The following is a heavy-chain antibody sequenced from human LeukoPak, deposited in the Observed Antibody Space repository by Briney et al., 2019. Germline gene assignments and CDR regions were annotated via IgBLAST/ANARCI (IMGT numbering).Heavy chain of an antibody. J-gene: IGHJ4*02. Sequence: SETLSLTCTVSGGSISSGSYYWSWIRQPAGKGLEWIGRIYTSGSTNYNPSLKSRVTISVDTSKNQFSLKLSSVTAADTAVYYCARESGVRGLDWGQGTLVTVSS. V-gene: IGHV4-61*02. CDR1: GGSISSGSYY. CDR3: ARESGVRGLD. D-gene: IGHD3-10*01. CDR2: IYTSGST.